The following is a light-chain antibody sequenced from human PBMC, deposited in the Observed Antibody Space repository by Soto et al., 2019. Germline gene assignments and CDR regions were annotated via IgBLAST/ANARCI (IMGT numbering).Light chain of an antibody. V-gene: IGKV1-33*01. CDR2: DAS. J-gene: IGKJ3*01. Sequence: DIQMTQSPSSLSASVGDRVTITCQASQDISNYLNWYQQKPGKAPKLLIYDASNLETGVPSRFSGSGSGTDFTFTISSLKPEDIATYYCPQYDNLPLTFGPGTKVDIK. CDR1: QDISNY. CDR3: PQYDNLPLT.